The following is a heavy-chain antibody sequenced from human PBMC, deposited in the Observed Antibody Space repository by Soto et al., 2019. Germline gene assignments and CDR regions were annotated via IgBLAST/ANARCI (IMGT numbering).Heavy chain of an antibody. J-gene: IGHJ3*02. V-gene: IGHV1-58*02. CDR2: IVVGSGNT. Sequence: ASVKVSCKASGFTFTSSAMQWVRQARVRLLELMVWIVVGSGNTNYSQKFQERVTITVDRSTITCYMELSIVISEGTAVYYCSSTYYDFWSGPDAPTDAFDIWGQGTMVTVSS. D-gene: IGHD3-3*01. CDR1: GFTFTSSA. CDR3: SSTYYDFWSGPDAPTDAFDI.